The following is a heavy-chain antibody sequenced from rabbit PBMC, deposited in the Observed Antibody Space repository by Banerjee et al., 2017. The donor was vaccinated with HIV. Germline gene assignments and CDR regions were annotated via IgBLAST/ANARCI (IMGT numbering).Heavy chain of an antibody. V-gene: IGHV1S40*01. D-gene: IGHD6-1*01. J-gene: IGHJ4*01. CDR3: ARGGYGGYGYGLNL. Sequence: WAKGRFTFSKTSSTTVTLQMTSLTAADTATYFCARGGYGGYGYGLNLWGQGTLVTVS.